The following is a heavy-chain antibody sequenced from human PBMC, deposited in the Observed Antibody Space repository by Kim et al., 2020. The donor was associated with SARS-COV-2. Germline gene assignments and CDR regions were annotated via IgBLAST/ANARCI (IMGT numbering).Heavy chain of an antibody. CDR3: ARGSDGMAVVDFDY. CDR1: GFTFSSYG. J-gene: IGHJ4*02. CDR2: IWYDGSNK. Sequence: GGSLRLSCAASGFTFSSYGMHWVRQAPGKGLEWVAVIWYDGSNKYYADSVKGRFTISRDNSKNTLYLQMNSLRAEDTAVYYCARGSDGMAVVDFDYWGQGTLVTVSS. D-gene: IGHD6-19*01. V-gene: IGHV3-33*01.